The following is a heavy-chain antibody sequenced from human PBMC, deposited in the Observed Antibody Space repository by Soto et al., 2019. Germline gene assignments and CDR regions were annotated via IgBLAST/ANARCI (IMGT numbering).Heavy chain of an antibody. CDR2: SSKSGNTT. J-gene: IGHJ4*02. D-gene: IGHD2-15*01. CDR3: AKSPRDIIAYFDF. CDR1: GFTFSMYA. V-gene: IGHV3-23*01. Sequence: GGSLRLSCESSGFTFSMYAMSWVRQAPGKGLEWVSSSSKSGNTTYYADAVKGRFTISRDNSKNTLYLQMTGLRAEDTALYYCAKSPRDIIAYFDFWGQGTLVTVSS.